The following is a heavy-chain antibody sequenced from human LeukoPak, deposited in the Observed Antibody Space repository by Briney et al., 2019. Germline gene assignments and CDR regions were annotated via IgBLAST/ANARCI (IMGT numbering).Heavy chain of an antibody. Sequence: PRGSLRLSCAASGFTFSTYAMTWFRQAPGKGLEWVGFIRSKTYGEATEYAASVKGRFSISRDDSKSIAYVQMNYLKSEDTAVYYCATDRGFCSTTSCYQGWYDPWGQGTLVTVSS. CDR1: GFTFSTYA. CDR2: IRSKTYGEAT. D-gene: IGHD2-2*01. CDR3: ATDRGFCSTTSCYQGWYDP. J-gene: IGHJ5*02. V-gene: IGHV3-49*03.